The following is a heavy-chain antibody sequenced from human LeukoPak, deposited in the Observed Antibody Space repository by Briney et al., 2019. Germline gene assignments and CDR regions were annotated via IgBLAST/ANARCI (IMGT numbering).Heavy chain of an antibody. CDR3: ARLSCRDDTCYSGLGSADN. Sequence: PSETLSLTCTASGGSVSSDSYFWSWIRQPPGRGLEWIGYIYYSGSTYFNPSLKSRVTISVDTSKNHFSLKLSSVTAADTAVYYCARLSCRDDTCYSGLGSADNWGQGTLVTVSS. J-gene: IGHJ4*02. D-gene: IGHD2-15*01. CDR1: GGSVSSDSYF. CDR2: IYYSGST. V-gene: IGHV4-61*03.